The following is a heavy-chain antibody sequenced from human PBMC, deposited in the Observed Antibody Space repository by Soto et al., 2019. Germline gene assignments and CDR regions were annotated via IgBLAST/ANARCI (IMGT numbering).Heavy chain of an antibody. CDR3: ARQTVMITFGGVIVEAWFDP. J-gene: IGHJ5*02. Sequence: QVQLQESGPGLVKPSETLSLTCTVSGGSISSYYWSWIRQPPGKGLEWIGYIYYSGSTNYNPSLKSRVTISVDTSKNQFSLKLSSVTAADTAVYYCARQTVMITFGGVIVEAWFDPWGQGTLVTVS. V-gene: IGHV4-59*08. CDR2: IYYSGST. D-gene: IGHD3-16*02. CDR1: GGSISSYY.